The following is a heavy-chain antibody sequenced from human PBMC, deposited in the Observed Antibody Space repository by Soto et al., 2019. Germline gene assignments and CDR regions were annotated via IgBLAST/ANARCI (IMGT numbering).Heavy chain of an antibody. J-gene: IGHJ4*02. V-gene: IGHV3-23*01. Sequence: GGSLRLSCAASGFTVTSHAMSWVRQAPGKGLEWVSSISGSGDGTYYGDSVKGRFTISRDNSKNTLYLQMTSLRADDTAVYYCAKDRRAGGNYGFYSDFWGQGALVTVSS. CDR3: AKDRRAGGNYGFYSDF. CDR2: ISGSGDGT. CDR1: GFTVTSHA. D-gene: IGHD1-7*01.